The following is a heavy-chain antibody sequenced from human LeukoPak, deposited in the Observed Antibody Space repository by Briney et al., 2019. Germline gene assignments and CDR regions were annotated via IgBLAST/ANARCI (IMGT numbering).Heavy chain of an antibody. V-gene: IGHV3-15*07. CDR1: GFTFSNAW. J-gene: IGHJ4*02. Sequence: GGSLRLSCAASGFTFSNAWMNWVRQAPGKGLEWVGRIKSKTDGGTTDYAAPVKGRFTISRDDSKSTLYLQMNSLKTEDTAVYYCTTEQRWLQLRHFDYWGQGTLVTVSS. CDR2: IKSKTDGGTT. CDR3: TTEQRWLQLRHFDY. D-gene: IGHD5-24*01.